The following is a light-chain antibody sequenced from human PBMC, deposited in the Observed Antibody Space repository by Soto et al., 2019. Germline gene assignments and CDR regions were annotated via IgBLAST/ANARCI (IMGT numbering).Light chain of an antibody. CDR3: QKRNVWPQIT. Sequence: LFTQFPATLALAPLEIDTLSSSDSQSIHASLAWYHKKSGKPHRLVIYDSNLRANGVPARFGGSGSGTDFTLTIKRLETEDFAVYYCQKRNVWPQITLGKWKRLEIK. V-gene: IGKV3-11*01. CDR1: QSIHAS. CDR2: DSN. J-gene: IGKJ5*01.